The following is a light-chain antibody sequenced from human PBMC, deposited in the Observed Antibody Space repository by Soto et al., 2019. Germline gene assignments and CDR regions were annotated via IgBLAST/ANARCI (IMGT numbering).Light chain of an antibody. CDR3: QQYNNWPPWT. CDR2: GAS. CDR1: QSVSSN. V-gene: IGKV3-15*01. J-gene: IGKJ1*01. Sequence: EIVMTQSPATLSVSPGERATLSCRASQSVSSNLAWYQQKPGQAPRLLIYGASTRATGIPARFSGSGSGTKFTLTDGSLQSEDFAIYYCQQYNNWPPWTFGQGTEVEIK.